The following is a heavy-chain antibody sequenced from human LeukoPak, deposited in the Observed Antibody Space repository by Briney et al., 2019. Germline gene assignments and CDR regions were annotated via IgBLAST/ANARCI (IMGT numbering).Heavy chain of an antibody. CDR1: GGSFSGYY. V-gene: IGHV4-34*01. J-gene: IGHJ4*02. CDR3: ARTGYYGSGISDY. CDR2: INHSGST. D-gene: IGHD3-10*01. Sequence: SETLSLTCAVYGGSFSGYYWSWIRQPPGKGLEWIGEINHSGSTNYNPSLKGRVTISVDTSKNQFSLKLSSVTAADTAVYYCARTGYYGSGISDYWGQGTLVTVSS.